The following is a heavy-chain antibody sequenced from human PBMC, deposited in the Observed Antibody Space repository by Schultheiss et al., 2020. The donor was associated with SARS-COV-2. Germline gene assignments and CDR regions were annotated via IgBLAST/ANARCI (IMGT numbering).Heavy chain of an antibody. CDR2: INHSGST. Sequence: SETLSLTCTVSGGSISSGGYYWSWIRQPPGKGLEWIGEINHSGSTNYNPSLKSRVTISVDTSKNQFSLKLSSVTAADTAVYYCARGGTRITMVRGVGSYGMDVWGQGTTVTVSS. D-gene: IGHD3-10*01. J-gene: IGHJ6*02. V-gene: IGHV4-61*08. CDR3: ARGGTRITMVRGVGSYGMDV. CDR1: GGSISSGGYY.